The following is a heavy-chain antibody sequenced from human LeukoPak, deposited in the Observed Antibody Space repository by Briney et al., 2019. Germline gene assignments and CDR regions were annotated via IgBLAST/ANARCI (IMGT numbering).Heavy chain of an antibody. CDR1: DGSISSYF. J-gene: IGHJ3*02. Sequence: SETLSFTCTVSDGSISSYFWSWIRQPPGKGLEWIGYIFYSGSTNYNPSLKSRVTISVDTSQNHFSLKLSSVTAADTAVYYCARSGPYYDFWSGTRGAFDIWGQGTMVTVSS. CDR2: IFYSGST. V-gene: IGHV4-59*01. CDR3: ARSGPYYDFWSGTRGAFDI. D-gene: IGHD3-3*01.